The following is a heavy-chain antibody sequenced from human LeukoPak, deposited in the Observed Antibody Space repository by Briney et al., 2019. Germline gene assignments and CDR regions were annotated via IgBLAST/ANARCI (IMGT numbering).Heavy chain of an antibody. D-gene: IGHD3-3*02. CDR3: ARQRINIDAFDI. CDR2: IYYSGST. V-gene: IGHV4-39*01. Sequence: KPSETLSLTCTVSGGSISSSSYYWGWIRQSPGKGLEWIGSIYYSGSTYYNPSLKSRVTISVDTSKNQFSLKLSSVTAADTAVYYCARQRINIDAFDIWGQGTMVTVSS. J-gene: IGHJ3*02. CDR1: GGSISSSSYY.